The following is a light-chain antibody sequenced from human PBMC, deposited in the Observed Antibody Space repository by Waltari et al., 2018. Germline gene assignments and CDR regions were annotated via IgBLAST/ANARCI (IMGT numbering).Light chain of an antibody. CDR1: PGAVPSAHY. CDR3: LLSYSGARLWV. V-gene: IGLV7-46*01. CDR2: DTS. Sequence: QAVVTPEPSLTVSPGGTVTPTCGSSPGAVPSAHYPYWFQQKPGQAPRTLIYDTSDKHSWTPARFSGSLLGGKAALTLSGAQPEDEAEYYCLLSYSGARLWVFGGGTKLTVL. J-gene: IGLJ3*02.